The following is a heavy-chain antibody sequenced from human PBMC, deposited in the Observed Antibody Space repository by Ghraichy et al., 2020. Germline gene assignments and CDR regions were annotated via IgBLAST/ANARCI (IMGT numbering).Heavy chain of an antibody. Sequence: LSLTCAASGFTFSNYAMSWVRQAPGKGLEWVSSISGGRSSTYYADSVKGRFTISRDNSKNTLYVQMKSLRAEDTAVYYCAKDFYGPGSYYSDAFDIWGQGTMVTVSS. CDR1: GFTFSNYA. J-gene: IGHJ3*02. CDR3: AKDFYGPGSYYSDAFDI. D-gene: IGHD3-10*01. V-gene: IGHV3-23*01. CDR2: ISGGRSST.